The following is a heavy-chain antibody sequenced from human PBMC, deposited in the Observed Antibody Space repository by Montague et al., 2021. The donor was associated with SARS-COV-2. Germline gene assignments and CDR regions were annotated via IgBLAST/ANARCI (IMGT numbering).Heavy chain of an antibody. J-gene: IGHJ3*01. V-gene: IGHV4-39*02. D-gene: IGHD3-22*01. CDR1: GGSITNNIDY. CDR3: ARLERYFDSSGSPSAFDF. Sequence: SETLSLTCTVSGGSITNNIDYWAWIRQPPGEGLEWIGSIYYTGNTYYNPSLKSRVTISVVTSKNHFTLKLSSVTAAETAVYYCARLERYFDSSGSPSAFDFWGQGTKVTVSS. CDR2: IYYTGNT.